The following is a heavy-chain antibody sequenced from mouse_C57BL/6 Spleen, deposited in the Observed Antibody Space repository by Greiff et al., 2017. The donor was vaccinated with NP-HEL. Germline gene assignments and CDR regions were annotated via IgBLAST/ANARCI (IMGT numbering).Heavy chain of an antibody. CDR1: GFTFSSYT. CDR3: ARFYYGNYYFDY. CDR2: ISGGGGNT. J-gene: IGHJ2*01. Sequence: EVHLVESGGGLVKPGGSLKLSCAASGFTFSSYTMSWVRQTPEKRLEWVATISGGGGNTYYPDSVKGRFTISRDNAKNTLYLQMSSLRSEDTALYYCARFYYGNYYFDYWGQGTTLTVSS. V-gene: IGHV5-9*01. D-gene: IGHD2-1*01.